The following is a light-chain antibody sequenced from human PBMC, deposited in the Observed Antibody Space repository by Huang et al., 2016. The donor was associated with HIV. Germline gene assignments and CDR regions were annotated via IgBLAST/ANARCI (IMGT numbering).Light chain of an antibody. J-gene: IGKJ2*01. V-gene: IGKV3-15*01. CDR2: GAS. CDR3: QQYNDWPRT. CDR1: QSVKNK. Sequence: ELVMTQSPATMSVSPGERATLSCRASQSVKNKVAWYQQRAGQPPRLLIHGASTRFSGSGSGTECTLTISSLQSDDFAVYYCQQYNDWPRTFGQGTKLEIK.